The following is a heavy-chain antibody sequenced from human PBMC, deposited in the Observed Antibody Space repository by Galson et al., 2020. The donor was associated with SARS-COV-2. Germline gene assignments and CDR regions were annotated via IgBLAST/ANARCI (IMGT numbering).Heavy chain of an antibody. CDR3: ARETHEYTSSWYDY. Sequence: GESLKISCAASGFTFSSYAMHWVRQAPGKGLEWVAVISYDGSNKYSADSVKGRFTISRDNSKNTLYLQMNSLRAEDTAVYYCARETHEYTSSWYDYWGQGTLVTVSS. CDR1: GFTFSSYA. V-gene: IGHV3-30*01. CDR2: ISYDGSNK. J-gene: IGHJ4*02. D-gene: IGHD6-13*01.